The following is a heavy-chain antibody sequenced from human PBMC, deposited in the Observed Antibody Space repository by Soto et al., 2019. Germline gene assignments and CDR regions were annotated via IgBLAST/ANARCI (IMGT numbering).Heavy chain of an antibody. J-gene: IGHJ4*02. Sequence: QVQLVESGGGVVQPGTSLRLSCTASGFTFSTYGMHWVRQAPGKGLEWVAGVLQDGDYKHYTDSVKGRFTISIDNSKNTLYVQMNSLRPADTAVDYCVASGLSFDYWGQGTLVTVSS. CDR2: VLQDGDYK. D-gene: IGHD3-10*01. CDR1: GFTFSTYG. CDR3: VASGLSFDY. V-gene: IGHV3-30*03.